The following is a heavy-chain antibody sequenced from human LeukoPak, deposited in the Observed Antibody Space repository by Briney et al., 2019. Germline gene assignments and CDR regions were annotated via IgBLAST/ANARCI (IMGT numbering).Heavy chain of an antibody. CDR3: ARDALRFRSRISKDQRGSSTSTYNWFDP. CDR2: IIPIFGTA. J-gene: IGHJ5*02. CDR1: GGTFSSYA. D-gene: IGHD2-2*01. V-gene: IGHV1-69*13. Sequence: SVKVSCKASGGTFSSYAISWVRQAPGQGLEWMGGIIPIFGTANYAQTFQGRVTITADESTSTAYMELSSLRSEDTAVYYCARDALRFRSRISKDQRGSSTSTYNWFDPWGQGTLVTVSS.